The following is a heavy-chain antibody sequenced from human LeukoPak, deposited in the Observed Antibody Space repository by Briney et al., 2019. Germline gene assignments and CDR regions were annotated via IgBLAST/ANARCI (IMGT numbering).Heavy chain of an antibody. D-gene: IGHD6-19*01. V-gene: IGHV3-23*01. CDR2: ISGSGGST. CDR3: AKAEWLVLDY. J-gene: IGHJ4*02. Sequence: PGGSLRLSGAASGFTFSSYAMSWVRQGPGKGLEWVSAISGSGGSTYYADSVKGRFTISRDNSKNTLYLQMNSLRAEDTAVYYCAKAEWLVLDYWGQGTLVTVSS. CDR1: GFTFSSYA.